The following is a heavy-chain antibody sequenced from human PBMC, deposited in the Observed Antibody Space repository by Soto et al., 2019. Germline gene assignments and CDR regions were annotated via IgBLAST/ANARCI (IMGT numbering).Heavy chain of an antibody. D-gene: IGHD6-19*01. CDR3: VKDRDEAVAVSLFDY. Sequence: EVQLVESGGGLVEPGWSLRLSCAASGFTFGDYAMHWVRQAPGKGLEWVSGISWNSGSRDYADSVKGRFTITRDNVKNALYLQVFSLRSEDTALYYCVKDRDEAVAVSLFDYWGQGTPVTVSS. CDR2: ISWNSGSR. V-gene: IGHV3-9*01. J-gene: IGHJ4*02. CDR1: GFTFGDYA.